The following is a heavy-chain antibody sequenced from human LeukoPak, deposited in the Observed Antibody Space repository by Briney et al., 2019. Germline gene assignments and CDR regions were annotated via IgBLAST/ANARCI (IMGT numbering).Heavy chain of an antibody. Sequence: GGSLRLSCAASGFTVSSNYMSWVRQAPGKGLEWVSVIYSGGSTYYADSVKGRFTISRDNSKNTLYLQMNSLRAEDTAVYYCARGLAVAGSYGMDVWGQGTTVTVSS. V-gene: IGHV3-53*01. J-gene: IGHJ6*02. D-gene: IGHD6-19*01. CDR1: GFTVSSNY. CDR2: IYSGGST. CDR3: ARGLAVAGSYGMDV.